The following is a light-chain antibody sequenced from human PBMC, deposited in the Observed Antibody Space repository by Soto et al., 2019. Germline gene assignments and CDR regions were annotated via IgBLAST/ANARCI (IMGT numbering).Light chain of an antibody. CDR1: SSDVGGFNY. J-gene: IGLJ1*01. V-gene: IGLV2-14*01. CDR2: DVN. Sequence: LTQPASVSGSPGQSITISCTGTSSDVGGFNYVSWYQQHPGKAPKLMIYDVNNRPSGVSYRFSGSKSGNTASLTISGLQAEDEADYYCSSYTSASTLCVFGTGTTVTVL. CDR3: SSYTSASTLCV.